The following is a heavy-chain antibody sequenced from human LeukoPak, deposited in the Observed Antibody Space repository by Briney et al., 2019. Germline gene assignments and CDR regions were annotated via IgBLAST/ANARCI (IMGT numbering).Heavy chain of an antibody. CDR1: GYTFTSYD. J-gene: IGHJ6*03. V-gene: IGHV1-8*01. CDR3: ARGTSAPNKILHYYYMDV. CDR2: MNPNSGNT. D-gene: IGHD2/OR15-2a*01. Sequence: VASVKVSCKASGYTFTSYDINWVRQATGQGLEWMGWMNPNSGNTGYAQKFQGRVTMTRNTSISTAYMELGSLRSEDTAVYYCARGTSAPNKILHYYYMDVWGKGTTVTISS.